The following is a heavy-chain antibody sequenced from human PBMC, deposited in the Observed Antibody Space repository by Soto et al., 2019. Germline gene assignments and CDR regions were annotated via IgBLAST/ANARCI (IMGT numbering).Heavy chain of an antibody. D-gene: IGHD4-17*01. CDR2: IIPIFGTA. Sequence: SVKVSCKASGGTFSIYAIIWVRQAPGQGLEWMGGIIPIFGTANYAQKFQGRVTITADESTSTAYMELSSLRSEDTAVYYCAREGTTTVTSLGYYFDYWGQGTLVTVSS. J-gene: IGHJ4*02. V-gene: IGHV1-69*13. CDR1: GGTFSIYA. CDR3: AREGTTTVTSLGYYFDY.